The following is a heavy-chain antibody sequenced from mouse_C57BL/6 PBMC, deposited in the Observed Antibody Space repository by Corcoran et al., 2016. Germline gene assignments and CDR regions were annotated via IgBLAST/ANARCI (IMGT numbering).Heavy chain of an antibody. J-gene: IGHJ3*01. CDR1: GYTFTTYG. Sequence: QIQLVQSGPELKKPGETVKISCKASGYTFTTYGMSWVKQAPGKGLKWMGWINTYSGVPTYADDFKGRFAFSLETSASTAYLQINNLKNEDTATYFCARYATTRFAYWGQGTLVTVSA. V-gene: IGHV9-3*01. CDR2: INTYSGVP. CDR3: ARYATTRFAY. D-gene: IGHD6-1*01.